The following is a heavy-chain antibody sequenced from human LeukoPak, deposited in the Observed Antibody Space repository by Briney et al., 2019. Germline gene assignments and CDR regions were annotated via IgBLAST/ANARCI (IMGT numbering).Heavy chain of an antibody. Sequence: ASVKVSCKASGYAFTSYAMNWVRQAPGQGLEWMGWINTNTGNPTYAQGFTGRSVFSLDTSVSTAYLQISSLKAEDTAVYYCARDWVSSGWPRHFDYWGQGTLVTVSS. J-gene: IGHJ4*02. CDR1: GYAFTSYA. D-gene: IGHD6-19*01. V-gene: IGHV7-4-1*02. CDR3: ARDWVSSGWPRHFDY. CDR2: INTNTGNP.